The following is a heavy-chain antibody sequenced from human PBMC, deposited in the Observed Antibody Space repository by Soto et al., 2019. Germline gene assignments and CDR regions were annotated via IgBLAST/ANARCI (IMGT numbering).Heavy chain of an antibody. CDR1: GFTFNGYH. CDR2: INPNSGGT. Sequence: VSVKVSCKASGFTFNGYHMHWVRQAPGQGLEWMGWINPNSGGTNYAQKFQGWVTMTRDTSISTAYMGLSRLRSDDTAVYYCAREYYYDSSGYYNWFDPWGQGTLVTVSS. CDR3: AREYYYDSSGYYNWFDP. V-gene: IGHV1-2*04. D-gene: IGHD3-22*01. J-gene: IGHJ5*02.